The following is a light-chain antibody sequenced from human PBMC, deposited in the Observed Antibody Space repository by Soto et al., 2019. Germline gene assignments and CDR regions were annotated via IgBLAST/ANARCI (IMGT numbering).Light chain of an antibody. CDR2: DAA. CDR3: QQTYNAPWT. V-gene: IGKV1-5*01. J-gene: IGKJ1*01. CDR1: QSISNW. Sequence: DIQMTQSPSTLSASVGDRVTITCRASQSISNWLAWYQQKPGKAPKFLIYDAASLGSGVPSRFSGSGSGTEFTLTISGLQPDDFATYYCQQTYNAPWTFGRGTRVEIK.